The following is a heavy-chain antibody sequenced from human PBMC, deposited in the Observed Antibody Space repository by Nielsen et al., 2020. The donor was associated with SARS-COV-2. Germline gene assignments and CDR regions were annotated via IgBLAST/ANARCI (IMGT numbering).Heavy chain of an antibody. CDR2: IYYSGST. D-gene: IGHD2-2*01. CDR1: GGSISSYY. CDR3: ARAICSSTSCYLYYFDY. J-gene: IGHJ4*02. V-gene: IGHV4-59*12. Sequence: SETLSLTCTVSGGSISSYYWSWIRQPPGKGLEWIGYIYYSGSTNYNPSLKSRVTISVDTSKNQFSLKLSSVTAADTAVYYCARAICSSTSCYLYYFDYWGQGTLVTVSS.